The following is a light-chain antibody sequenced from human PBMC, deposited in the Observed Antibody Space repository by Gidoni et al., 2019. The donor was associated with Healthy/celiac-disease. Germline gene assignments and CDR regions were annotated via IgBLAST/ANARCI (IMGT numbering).Light chain of an antibody. CDR2: AAS. CDR1: QSISSY. Sequence: DIQMTQSPSSLSASVGDSVTITYRASQSISSYLNWYQQNPGKAPKLLIYAASSLQIGVPSRFSGSGSGADFTLTISSLQPADFATYYCQQSYSTPPVTFGGGTKVEIK. J-gene: IGKJ4*01. CDR3: QQSYSTPPVT. V-gene: IGKV1-39*01.